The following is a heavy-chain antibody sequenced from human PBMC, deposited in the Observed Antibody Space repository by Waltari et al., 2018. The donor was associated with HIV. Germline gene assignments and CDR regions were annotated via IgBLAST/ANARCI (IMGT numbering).Heavy chain of an antibody. CDR1: GVPGGTSA. D-gene: IGHD6-19*01. V-gene: IGHV3-23*04. Sequence: EVHLAESGGGLVQPGDSLKISCVFAGVPGGTSALTWVCKAPGKGLQWVSSIGGSDNSTHYADSVRDRFFISRDDSQNTLSLQMHSLTINDTAVYFCAHEAAVSAGPLDSWGQGIIVIVSS. CDR3: AHEAAVSAGPLDS. CDR2: IGGSDNST. J-gene: IGHJ4*02.